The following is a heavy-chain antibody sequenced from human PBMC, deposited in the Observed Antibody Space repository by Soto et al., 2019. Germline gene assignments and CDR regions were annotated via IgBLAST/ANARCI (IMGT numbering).Heavy chain of an antibody. Sequence: ASVKVSCKASGYSFSFYGINWVRQAPGQGLEWMGWINPSNGNRNFAQKLQDRVTMTTDTSTNTAYMELRSLRSDDTAVYYCAREGLGYCSGGSCSELDYWGQGTLVTVSS. V-gene: IGHV1-18*01. J-gene: IGHJ4*02. CDR2: INPSNGNR. CDR1: GYSFSFYG. D-gene: IGHD2-15*01. CDR3: AREGLGYCSGGSCSELDY.